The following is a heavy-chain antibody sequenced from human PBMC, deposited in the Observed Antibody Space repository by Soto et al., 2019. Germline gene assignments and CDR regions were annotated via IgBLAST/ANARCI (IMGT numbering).Heavy chain of an antibody. V-gene: IGHV4-59*01. D-gene: IGHD4-17*01. CDR2: IYYSGST. CDR3: ARGFCGDYGGCPFDP. CDR1: GGSISSYY. J-gene: IGHJ5*02. Sequence: SETLSLTCTVSGGSISSYYWSWIRQPPGKGLEWIGYIYYSGSTNYNPSLKSRVTISVDTSKNQFSLKLSSVTAADTAVYYCARGFCGDYGGCPFDPWGQGTLVTVFS.